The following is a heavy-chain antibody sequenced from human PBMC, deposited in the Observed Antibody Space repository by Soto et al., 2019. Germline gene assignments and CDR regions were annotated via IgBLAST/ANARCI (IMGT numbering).Heavy chain of an antibody. CDR3: ARDQESRYDFWTSLFYYYGMDV. CDR2: IRGSATTT. V-gene: IGHV3-23*01. D-gene: IGHD3-3*01. CDR1: GFTFSNYA. J-gene: IGHJ6*02. Sequence: GSLRLSCIASGFTFSNYAMSWVRQAPGKGLEWVSAIRGSATTTYYADSVTGRFTISRDNSKNTLYLQMNSLRAEDTAVYYCARDQESRYDFWTSLFYYYGMDVWGQGTTVTVSS.